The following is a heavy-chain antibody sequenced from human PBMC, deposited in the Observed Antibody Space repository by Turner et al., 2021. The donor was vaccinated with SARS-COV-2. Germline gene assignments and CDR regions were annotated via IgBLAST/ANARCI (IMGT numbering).Heavy chain of an antibody. J-gene: IGHJ6*02. V-gene: IGHV3-33*01. CDR2: IWYDGSNK. Sequence: QVQLVESGGGVVQPGRSLRLYCAGSGVTFSNYGMHWVRQAPGKGLEWVAVIWYDGSNKYYADSVKGRFTISRDNSKNTLYLQMNSLRAEDTAVYYCARGESRDGYNWYYYGMDVWGQGTTVTVSS. CDR1: GVTFSNYG. CDR3: ARGESRDGYNWYYYGMDV. D-gene: IGHD5-12*01.